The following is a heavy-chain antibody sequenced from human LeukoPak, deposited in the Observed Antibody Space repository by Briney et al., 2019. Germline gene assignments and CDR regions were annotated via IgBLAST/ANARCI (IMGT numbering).Heavy chain of an antibody. Sequence: SETLSLTCTVSGASITSSSYYWGLIRQPPGKGLEWVGSVYYSGSTYYSPSLKSRVTTLVDTSKNQFSLRLSSVTAADTAVYYCAREYSSSSGRRAFDFWGQGTMVTVSS. CDR2: VYYSGST. CDR1: GASITSSSYY. CDR3: AREYSSSSGRRAFDF. V-gene: IGHV4-39*07. J-gene: IGHJ3*01. D-gene: IGHD6-6*01.